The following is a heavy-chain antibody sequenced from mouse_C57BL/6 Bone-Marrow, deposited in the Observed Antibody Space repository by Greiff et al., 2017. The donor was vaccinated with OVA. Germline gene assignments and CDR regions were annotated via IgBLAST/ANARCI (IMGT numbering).Heavy chain of an antibody. Sequence: VQLQQSGAELAKPGASVKLSCKASGYTFTSYWMHWVKQRPGQGLEWIGDINPSSGYTKYNQKFKDKATLTADKYSSTAYMQLSSLTYEDSAVYYCASPGSWFAYWGQGTLVTVSA. D-gene: IGHD4-1*01. CDR2: INPSSGYT. J-gene: IGHJ3*01. CDR1: GYTFTSYW. V-gene: IGHV1-7*01. CDR3: ASPGSWFAY.